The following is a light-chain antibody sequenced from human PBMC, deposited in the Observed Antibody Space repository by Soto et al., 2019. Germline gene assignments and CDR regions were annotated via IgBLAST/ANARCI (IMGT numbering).Light chain of an antibody. Sequence: DIQMTQSPSTLSASVGDRVTITCRASQSISSWLAWYQQKPGKAPKLLIYDASSLEGGVPSRFSGSGSGTEFTLTISSLQPDDFATYYCQQYNSPLFTFGPGTKVDIK. J-gene: IGKJ3*01. CDR2: DAS. V-gene: IGKV1-5*01. CDR3: QQYNSPLFT. CDR1: QSISSW.